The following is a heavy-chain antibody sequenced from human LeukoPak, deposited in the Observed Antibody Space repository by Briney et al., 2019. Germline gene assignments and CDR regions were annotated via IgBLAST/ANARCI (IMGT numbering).Heavy chain of an antibody. CDR2: IYSGGST. D-gene: IGHD2-8*02. J-gene: IGHJ4*02. CDR3: ATYRQVLLPFES. V-gene: IGHV3-66*01. CDR1: EFSVGSNY. Sequence: GGSLRLSCAASEFSVGSNYMTWVRQAPGKGLEWVSLIYSGGSTYYADSVKGRFTISRDNSKNTLYLQMNSLRAEDTAIYYCATYRQVLLPFESWGQGTLVTVSS.